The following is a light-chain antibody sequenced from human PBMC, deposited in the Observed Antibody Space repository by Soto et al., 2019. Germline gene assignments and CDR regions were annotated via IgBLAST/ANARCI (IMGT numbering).Light chain of an antibody. CDR2: KAS. V-gene: IGKV1-5*03. J-gene: IGKJ1*01. Sequence: DIQMTQSPSTLSASVGDRVTITCRASQSITGWLAWFQQKPGKAPKLLIYKASSLEGGVSSRFSGSGSETEFTLTISSLQPDDFATYYCQHYYSYPWTFGQGTKVDIK. CDR1: QSITGW. CDR3: QHYYSYPWT.